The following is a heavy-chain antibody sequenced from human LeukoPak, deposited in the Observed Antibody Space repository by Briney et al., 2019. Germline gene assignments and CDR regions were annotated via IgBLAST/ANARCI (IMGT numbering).Heavy chain of an antibody. CDR2: IYHSGST. CDR1: GGSISSSSYY. D-gene: IGHD3-22*01. Sequence: SETLSLTCTVSGGSISSSSYYWGWIRQPPGEGLEWIGSIYHSGSTYYNPSLKSRVTISVDTSKNQFSLKLSSVTAADTAVYYCAHAAAGYYDSSGYSPYYFDYWGQGTLVTVPS. CDR3: AHAAAGYYDSSGYSPYYFDY. J-gene: IGHJ4*02. V-gene: IGHV4-39*07.